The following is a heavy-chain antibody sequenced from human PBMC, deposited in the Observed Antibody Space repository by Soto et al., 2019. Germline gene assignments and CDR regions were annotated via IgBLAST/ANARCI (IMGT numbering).Heavy chain of an antibody. CDR3: ARDRTILGYSSSEGFVP. J-gene: IGHJ5*02. CDR1: GGTFSSYA. CDR2: IIPIFGTA. Sequence: ASVKVSCKASGGTFSSYAISWVRQAPGQGLEWMGGIIPIFGTANYAQKFQGRVTITADESTSTAYMELSSLRSEDTAVYYCARDRTILGYSSSEGFVPWGQGTLVTVSS. D-gene: IGHD6-6*01. V-gene: IGHV1-69*13.